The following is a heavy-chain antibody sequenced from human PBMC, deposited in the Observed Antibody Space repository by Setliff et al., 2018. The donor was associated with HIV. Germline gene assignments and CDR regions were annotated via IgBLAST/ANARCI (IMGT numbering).Heavy chain of an antibody. CDR1: GYTFTSYG. D-gene: IGHD3-10*01. J-gene: IGHJ3*02. Sequence: ASVKVSCKASGYTFTSYGISWVRQAPGQGLEWMGWISAYNGNTNYAQKLQGRVTMTTDTSTSTAYMELRSLRSDDTAVYYCAGDSAELYYYGSGSFNGDAFDIWGQGTMVTVSS. V-gene: IGHV1-18*01. CDR3: AGDSAELYYYGSGSFNGDAFDI. CDR2: ISAYNGNT.